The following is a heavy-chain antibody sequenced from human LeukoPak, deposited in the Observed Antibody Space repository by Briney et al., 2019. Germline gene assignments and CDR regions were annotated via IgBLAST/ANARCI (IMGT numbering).Heavy chain of an antibody. CDR3: ARRVVGAHRWFDP. CDR1: GGSISSYY. CDR2: IYYSGST. V-gene: IGHV4-59*05. D-gene: IGHD2-15*01. Sequence: LETLSLTCTVSGGSISSYYWSWIRQPPGKGLEWIGSIYYSGSTYYNPSLKSRVTISVDTSKNQFSLKLSSVTPADTAVYYCARRVVGAHRWFDPSGEGSLVTVYS. J-gene: IGHJ5*02.